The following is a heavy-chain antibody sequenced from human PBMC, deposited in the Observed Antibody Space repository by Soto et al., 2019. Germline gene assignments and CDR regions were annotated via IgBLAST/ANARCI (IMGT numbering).Heavy chain of an antibody. J-gene: IGHJ5*02. CDR3: AGQLWLIDNWLDP. D-gene: IGHD5-18*01. V-gene: IGHV4-39*01. Sequence: SETLSLTCTVSGGSISSSSYYWGWIRQPPGKGLEWIGSIYYSGSTYYNPSLKSRVTISVDTSKNQFSLKLSSVTAADTAVYYCAGQLWLIDNWLDPWGQGTLVTVSS. CDR1: GGSISSSSYY. CDR2: IYYSGST.